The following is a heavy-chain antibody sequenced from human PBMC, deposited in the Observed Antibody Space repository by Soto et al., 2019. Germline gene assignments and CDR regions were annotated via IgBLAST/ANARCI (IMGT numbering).Heavy chain of an antibody. Sequence: PSETLSLTCTVSGGSISSDYWSWFRQPPGKGLEWIGYISYSGTTTYTPSLESRVTISIDTSKNHFSLKLTSVTAADTGVYYCAREAYGGAYPWFDTWGQGTLVTV. CDR3: AREAYGGAYPWFDT. CDR2: ISYSGTT. J-gene: IGHJ5*02. D-gene: IGHD2-21*01. CDR1: GGSISSDY. V-gene: IGHV4-59*01.